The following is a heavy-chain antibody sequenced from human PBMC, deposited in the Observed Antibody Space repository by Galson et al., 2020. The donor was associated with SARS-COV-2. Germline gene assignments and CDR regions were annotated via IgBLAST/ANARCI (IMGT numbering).Heavy chain of an antibody. J-gene: IGHJ6*03. CDR2: IGTAGDT. V-gene: IGHV3-13*01. CDR1: GFTFSSYD. D-gene: IGHD6-13*01. Sequence: GGSLRLSCAASGFTFSSYDMHWVRQATGKGLEWVSAIGTAGDTYYPGSVKGRFTLSRENAKNSLYLQMNSLRAGDTAVYYCARGGYSSSWYEEGETLYYYYYMDVWGKGTTVTVSS. CDR3: ARGGYSSSWYEEGETLYYYYYMDV.